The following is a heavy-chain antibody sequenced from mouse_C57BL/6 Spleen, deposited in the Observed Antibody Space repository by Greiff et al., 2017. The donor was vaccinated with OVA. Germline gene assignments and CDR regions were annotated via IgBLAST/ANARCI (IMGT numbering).Heavy chain of an antibody. CDR3: ARSGVITTVVARYFDV. Sequence: VQLQQSGAELVKPGASVKISCKASGYAFSSYWMNWVKQRPGKGLEWIGQIYPGDGDTNYNGKFKGKATLTADKSSSTAYMQLSSLTSEDSAVYFCARSGVITTVVARYFDVGGTGTTVTVSS. CDR2: IYPGDGDT. J-gene: IGHJ1*03. CDR1: GYAFSSYW. V-gene: IGHV1-80*01. D-gene: IGHD1-1*01.